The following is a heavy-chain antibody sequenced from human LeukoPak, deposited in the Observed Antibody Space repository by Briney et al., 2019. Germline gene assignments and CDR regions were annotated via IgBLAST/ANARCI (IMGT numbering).Heavy chain of an antibody. V-gene: IGHV1-18*01. CDR1: GYTFTSYG. J-gene: IGHJ4*02. CDR2: ISAYNGNT. CDR3: ARVTDYDFWSGYYSFDY. Sequence: ASVKVSCKASGYTFTSYGISWVRQAPGQGLEWMGWISAYNGNTNYAQKLQGRVTMTTDTSTSTAYMELRSLRSDDTAVYYCARVTDYDFWSGYYSFDYWGQGTLVTVSS. D-gene: IGHD3-3*01.